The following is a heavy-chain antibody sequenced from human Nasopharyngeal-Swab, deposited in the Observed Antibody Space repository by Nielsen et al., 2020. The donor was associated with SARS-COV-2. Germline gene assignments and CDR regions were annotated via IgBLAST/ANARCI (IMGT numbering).Heavy chain of an antibody. CDR2: IYPGDSDT. V-gene: IGHV5-51*01. Sequence: GESLKISCKGSGYSFTSYWIGWVRQMPGKGLEWMGIIYPGDSDTRYSLSFQGQVTISADKSISTAYLQWSSLKASDTAMYYCARQRYFDWSDLHYYYYYMDVWGKGTTVTVSS. CDR1: GYSFTSYW. J-gene: IGHJ6*03. CDR3: ARQRYFDWSDLHYYYYYMDV. D-gene: IGHD3-9*01.